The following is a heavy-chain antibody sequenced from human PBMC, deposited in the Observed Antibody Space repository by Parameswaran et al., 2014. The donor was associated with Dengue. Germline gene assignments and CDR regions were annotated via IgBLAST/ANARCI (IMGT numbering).Heavy chain of an antibody. Sequence: ESLKISCKGSGYSFTSYWIGWVRQMPGKGLEWMGIIYPGDSDTRYSPSFQGQVTISADKSISTAYLQWSSLKASDTAMYYCARLDSDSIVVVPADLNWFDPWGQGTLVTVSS. V-gene: IGHV5-51*01. CDR1: GYSFTSYW. J-gene: IGHJ5*02. CDR2: IYPGDSDT. D-gene: IGHD2-2*01. CDR3: ARLDSDSIVVVPADLNWFDP.